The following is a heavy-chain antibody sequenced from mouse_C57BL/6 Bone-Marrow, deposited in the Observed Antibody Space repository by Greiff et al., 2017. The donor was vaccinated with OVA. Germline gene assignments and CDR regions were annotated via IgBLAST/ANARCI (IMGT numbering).Heavy chain of an antibody. V-gene: IGHV1-59*01. CDR2: IDPSDSYT. CDR3: ASSNPNAMDY. J-gene: IGHJ4*01. CDR1: GYTFTSYW. Sequence: VQLQQPGAELVRPGTSVKLSCKASGYTFTSYWMHWVKQRPGQGLEWIGVIDPSDSYTNYNQKFKGKATLTVDTSSSTAYMQLSSLTSEDSAVYYCASSNPNAMDYRGQGTSVTVSS. D-gene: IGHD2-5*01.